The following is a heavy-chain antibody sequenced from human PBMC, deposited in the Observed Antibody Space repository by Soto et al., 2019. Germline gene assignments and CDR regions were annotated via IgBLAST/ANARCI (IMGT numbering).Heavy chain of an antibody. CDR1: GGSISSGGYY. CDR2: IYYSGST. D-gene: IGHD3-22*01. J-gene: IGHJ3*02. Sequence: SETLSLTCTVSGGSISSGGYYWSWIRQHPGKGLEWIGYIYYSGSTYYNPSLKSRVTISVDTSKNQFSLKLSSVTAAATAVYYCARAWLMYYDSSGYYYGGPDAFDIWGQGTMVTVSS. CDR3: ARAWLMYYDSSGYYYGGPDAFDI. V-gene: IGHV4-31*03.